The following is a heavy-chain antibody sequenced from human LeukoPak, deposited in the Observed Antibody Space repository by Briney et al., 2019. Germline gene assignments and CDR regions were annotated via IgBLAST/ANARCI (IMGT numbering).Heavy chain of an antibody. V-gene: IGHV3-33*06. CDR3: AKGGGFRKYYFDY. J-gene: IGHJ4*02. Sequence: GRSLRLSCAASGFAFSSYGMHWVRQAPGKGLEWVAVIWYDGSNKYYADSVKGRFTISRDNSKNTLYLQMNSLRAEDTAVYYCAKGGGFRKYYFDYWGQGTLVTVSS. CDR1: GFAFSSYG. CDR2: IWYDGSNK. D-gene: IGHD3-16*01.